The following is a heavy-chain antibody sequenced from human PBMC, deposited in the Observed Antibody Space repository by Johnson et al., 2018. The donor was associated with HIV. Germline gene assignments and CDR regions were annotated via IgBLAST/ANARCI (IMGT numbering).Heavy chain of an antibody. CDR1: GFTFSNYA. D-gene: IGHD2-21*02. CDR2: ILHDGFKK. J-gene: IGHJ3*02. Sequence: QVQLVESGGGVVQPGRSLRLSCEVSGFTFSNYALHWVRQAPGKGLEWVAIILHDGFKKYYADSVRGRFTISRDNSKNTLYVQMNSLRAEDTAVYYCARGGGCGGDCYSGYDAFDIWGQGTMVTVSS. V-gene: IGHV3-30*04. CDR3: ARGGGCGGDCYSGYDAFDI.